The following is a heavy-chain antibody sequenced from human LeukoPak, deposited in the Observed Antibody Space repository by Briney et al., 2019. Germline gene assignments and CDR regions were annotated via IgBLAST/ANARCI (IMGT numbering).Heavy chain of an antibody. D-gene: IGHD3-10*01. CDR3: ARDSKGSGSYRLPLDY. J-gene: IGHJ4*02. Sequence: SQTLSLTCTVSGGSISSGDYYWSWIRQPPGKGLGWIGYIYYSGSTYYNPSLKSRVTISVDTSKNQFSLKQSSVTAADTAVYYCARDSKGSGSYRLPLDYWGQGTLVTVSS. V-gene: IGHV4-30-4*01. CDR1: GGSISSGDYY. CDR2: IYYSGST.